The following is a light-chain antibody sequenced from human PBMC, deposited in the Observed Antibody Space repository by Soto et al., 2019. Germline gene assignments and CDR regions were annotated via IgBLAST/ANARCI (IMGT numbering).Light chain of an antibody. CDR3: QPRSNWPPLP. CDR1: QSVSSY. Sequence: IVLTKSPATVSLSAGERATLSCRASQSVSSYLAWYQQKPGQAPRLLIYDASNRATGIPARFSGSGSGTDFTLTISSLEPEDFAVYYCQPRSNWPPLPFGGGTKVAIK. V-gene: IGKV3-11*01. CDR2: DAS. J-gene: IGKJ4*01.